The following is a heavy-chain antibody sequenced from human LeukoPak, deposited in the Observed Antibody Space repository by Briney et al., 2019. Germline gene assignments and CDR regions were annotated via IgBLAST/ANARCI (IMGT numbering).Heavy chain of an antibody. Sequence: GGSLRLSCAASGFTFSSYSMNWVRQAPGKGLEWVSSVSSSSSYIYYADSVKGRFTISRDNAKNSLYLQMNSLRAEDTAVYYCAREEHSSGWYVFPMDYWGQGTLVTVSS. V-gene: IGHV3-21*01. CDR1: GFTFSSYS. D-gene: IGHD6-19*01. CDR2: VSSSSSYI. J-gene: IGHJ4*02. CDR3: AREEHSSGWYVFPMDY.